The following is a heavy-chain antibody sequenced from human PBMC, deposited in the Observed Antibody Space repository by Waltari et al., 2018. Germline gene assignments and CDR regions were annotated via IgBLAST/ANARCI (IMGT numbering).Heavy chain of an antibody. Sequence: QVPLVHSGAEVKHRASSIHVCCQASCYTSAWYYLHLRRQAPGQGLEWMGWINPTTGGTNYAERFRGRVTMTTDTSINTAYIELSRLTSDDSAVYYCARDPDYDTSAHQSHNAYWGQGALVTVSS. V-gene: IGHV1-2*02. CDR2: INPTTGGT. D-gene: IGHD3-22*01. J-gene: IGHJ4*02. CDR1: CYTSAWYY. CDR3: ARDPDYDTSAHQSHNAY.